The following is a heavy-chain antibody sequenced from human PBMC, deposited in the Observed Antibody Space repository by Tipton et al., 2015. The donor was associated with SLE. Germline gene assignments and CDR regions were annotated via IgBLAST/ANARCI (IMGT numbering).Heavy chain of an antibody. CDR2: IYYSGST. CDR1: GGSISSYY. V-gene: IGHV4-59*01. CDR3: ARASGIAVAGTMGGWFDP. Sequence: TLSLTCTVSGGSISSYYWSWIRQPPGKGLEWIGYIYYSGSTNYNPSLKSRVTISVDTSKNQFSLKLRSVTAADTAVYYCARASGIAVAGTMGGWFDPWGQGTLVTVSS. D-gene: IGHD6-19*01. J-gene: IGHJ5*02.